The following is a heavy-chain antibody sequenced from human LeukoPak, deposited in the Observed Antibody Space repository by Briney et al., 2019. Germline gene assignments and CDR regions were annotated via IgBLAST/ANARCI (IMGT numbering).Heavy chain of an antibody. J-gene: IGHJ4*02. CDR2: IWYDGSNK. CDR3: ARDESGYCSGGSCPFGVDY. D-gene: IGHD2-15*01. V-gene: IGHV3-33*01. CDR1: GFTFSSYG. Sequence: GRFLRLSCAASGFTFSSYGMHWVRQAPGKELEWVAVIWYDGSNKYYADSVKGRFTISRDNSKNTLYLQMNSLRAEDTAVYYCARDESGYCSGGSCPFGVDYWGQGTLVTVSS.